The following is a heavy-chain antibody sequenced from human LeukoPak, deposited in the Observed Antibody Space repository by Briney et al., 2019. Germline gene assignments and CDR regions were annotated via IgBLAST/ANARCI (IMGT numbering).Heavy chain of an antibody. CDR2: ISYDGSNK. CDR1: GFTFSSYA. J-gene: IGHJ4*02. Sequence: GGSLRLSCAASGFTFSSYAMHWVRQAPGKGLEWVAVISYDGSNKYYADSVKGRFTISRDNSKNTLYLQMNSLRAEDTAVYYCASQGFYGSSGYYPFDYWGQGTLVTVSS. V-gene: IGHV3-30-3*01. CDR3: ASQGFYGSSGYYPFDY. D-gene: IGHD3-22*01.